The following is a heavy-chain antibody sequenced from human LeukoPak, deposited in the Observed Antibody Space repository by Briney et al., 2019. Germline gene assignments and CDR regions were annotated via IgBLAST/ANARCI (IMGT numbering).Heavy chain of an antibody. V-gene: IGHV1-2*02. CDR1: GYTFTGYY. D-gene: IGHD4-17*01. J-gene: IGHJ4*02. Sequence: ASVKVSCKASGYTFTGYYMHWVRQAPGQGLEWMGWINPNSGDTNYAQKFQGRVTMTRDTSISTAYMELSSLRSDDAAVYYCARPYYGDHMVFHFDYWGQGTLVTVSS. CDR2: INPNSGDT. CDR3: ARPYYGDHMVFHFDY.